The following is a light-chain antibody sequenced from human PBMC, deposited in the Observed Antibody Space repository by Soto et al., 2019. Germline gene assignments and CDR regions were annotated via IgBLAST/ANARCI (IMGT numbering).Light chain of an antibody. CDR2: EVS. Sequence: PASVSGSPGQSITISCTGTSSDVGGYNYVSWYQQHPGKAPKLMIYEVSNRPSGVSNRFSGSKSGNTASLTISGLQAEDEADYYCSSYTSSSTPYVFGTGTKGTVL. J-gene: IGLJ1*01. CDR3: SSYTSSSTPYV. V-gene: IGLV2-14*01. CDR1: SSDVGGYNY.